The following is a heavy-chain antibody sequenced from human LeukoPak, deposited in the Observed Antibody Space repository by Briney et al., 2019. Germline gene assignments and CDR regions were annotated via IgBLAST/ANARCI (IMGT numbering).Heavy chain of an antibody. CDR1: GYSFTSYW. CDR3: ARSYCSSTSCSERGNWFDP. Sequence: GESLKISCKGSGYSFTSYWIGWVRQMPGKGLEWMGIIYPGDSDTRYSPSFQGQVTISADKSISTAYLQWSSLKASDTAMYYCARSYCSSTSCSERGNWFDPWGQGTLVTVSS. J-gene: IGHJ5*02. D-gene: IGHD2-2*01. CDR2: IYPGDSDT. V-gene: IGHV5-51*01.